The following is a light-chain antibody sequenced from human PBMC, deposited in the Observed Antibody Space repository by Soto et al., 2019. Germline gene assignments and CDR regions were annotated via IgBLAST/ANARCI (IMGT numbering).Light chain of an antibody. J-gene: IGKJ1*01. CDR2: DAS. CDR3: QQYGSSPWT. CDR1: QSVSSSY. Sequence: EIVLTQSPVTLSLSPGERATLSCRASQSVSSSYLAWYQQKPGQAPRLLIYDASSRATGIPDRFSGSGSGTDFTLTFSRPEPEDFAVYYCQQYGSSPWTFGQGTKVDIK. V-gene: IGKV3-20*01.